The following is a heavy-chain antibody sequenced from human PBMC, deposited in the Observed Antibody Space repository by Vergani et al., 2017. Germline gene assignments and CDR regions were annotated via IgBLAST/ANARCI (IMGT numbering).Heavy chain of an antibody. Sequence: EVQLLESGGDLVQPGGSLRLSCAASGFTFNHYAMNWIRQAPGKGLEWVSGISGSGGSTYYAGSVKGRFTISRDSSKNTLYLQMNSLSAGDTAVYYCAKANPRNSXYDYLSYYPAMDVWGQGTTFTVSS. CDR1: GFTFNHYA. CDR3: AKANPRNSXYDYLSYYPAMDV. V-gene: IGHV3-23*01. D-gene: IGHD5-12*01. J-gene: IGHJ6*02. CDR2: ISGSGGST.